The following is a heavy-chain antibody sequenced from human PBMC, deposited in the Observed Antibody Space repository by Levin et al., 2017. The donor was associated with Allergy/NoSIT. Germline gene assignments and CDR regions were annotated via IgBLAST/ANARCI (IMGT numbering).Heavy chain of an antibody. CDR2: INSSGGST. Sequence: VASVKVSCKASGYTFINHYMHWLRQVPGQGPEWMGIINSSGGSTNYAQKFQGRGTMTRDPSTSTVYMELSSLTSEDTAVYYFARDLLQHCAGGACYYFDYWGQGTLVTVSS. CDR3: ARDLLQHCAGGACYYFDY. CDR1: GYTFINHY. V-gene: IGHV1-46*01. D-gene: IGHD2-21*02. J-gene: IGHJ4*02.